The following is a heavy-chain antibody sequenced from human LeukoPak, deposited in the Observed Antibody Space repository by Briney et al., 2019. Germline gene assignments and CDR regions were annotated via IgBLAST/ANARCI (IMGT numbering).Heavy chain of an antibody. J-gene: IGHJ4*02. D-gene: IGHD2-2*01. V-gene: IGHV1-69*01. Sequence: ASVKVSCKASGGTFSSYAISWVRQAPGQGLEWMGGIIPIFGTANYAQKFQGRVTITADESTSTAYMELSSLRSEDTAVYYCVITPHIVVVPAAIWGQGTLVTVSS. CDR3: VITPHIVVVPAAI. CDR2: IIPIFGTA. CDR1: GGTFSSYA.